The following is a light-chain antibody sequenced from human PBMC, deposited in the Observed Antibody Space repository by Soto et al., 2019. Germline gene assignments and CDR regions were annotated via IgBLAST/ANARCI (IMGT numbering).Light chain of an antibody. Sequence: QPVLTQSPSASASLGASVKLTCTLSSGHSSYSIAWHQQQPEKGPRYLMNLNSDGGHNKGDGIPDRFSGSSSGAERYLTISSLQSEDEGDYYCQTWGTGFQVFGGGTKVTVL. V-gene: IGLV4-69*01. J-gene: IGLJ3*02. CDR2: LNSDGGH. CDR3: QTWGTGFQV. CDR1: SGHSSYS.